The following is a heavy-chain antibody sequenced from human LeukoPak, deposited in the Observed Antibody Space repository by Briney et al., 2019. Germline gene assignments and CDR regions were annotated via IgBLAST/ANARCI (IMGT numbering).Heavy chain of an antibody. D-gene: IGHD2-8*01. J-gene: IGHJ4*02. CDR2: ISASGGST. V-gene: IGHV3-23*01. CDR1: GFTFSSYA. CDR3: ARGRYCTNGICYNSDY. Sequence: GGSLRLSCAASGFTFSSYAMSWVRQAPVNGLEWVSGISASGGSTYHADSVKGRFTISRDNSNDTLYLQMNSLKAEDTAVYYCARGRYCTNGICYNSDYWGQGTLVTVSS.